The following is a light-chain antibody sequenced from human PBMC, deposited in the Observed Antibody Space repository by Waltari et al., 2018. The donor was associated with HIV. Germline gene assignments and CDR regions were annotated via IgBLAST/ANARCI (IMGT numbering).Light chain of an antibody. CDR1: TSNIGKSF. CDR2: DNN. Sequence: QSVLTQPPSVSAAPGQKVTISCSGSTSNIGKSFVSWYQHFPGTAPRLLIYDNNQRPAAIPDRFSGSKSGTSATLDITGLQAGDEADYYCGTWDPNLSAGVFGGGTKVTVL. J-gene: IGLJ3*02. V-gene: IGLV1-51*01. CDR3: GTWDPNLSAGV.